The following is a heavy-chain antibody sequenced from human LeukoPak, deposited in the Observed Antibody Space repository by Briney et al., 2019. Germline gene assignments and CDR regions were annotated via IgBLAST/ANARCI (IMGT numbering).Heavy chain of an antibody. D-gene: IGHD2-2*01. J-gene: IGHJ3*02. V-gene: IGHV4-34*01. CDR3: ARVVRVCATNCYGGPDALDI. CDR2: INHSGST. CDR1: GGSFSGYY. Sequence: SETLSLTCAVYGGSFSGYYWSWIRQPPGKGLEWIGEINHSGSTNYNPSLKSRVTISVDTSKNQFSLKLSPVSAADTAVYYCARVVRVCATNCYGGPDALDIWGQGTMVTVSS.